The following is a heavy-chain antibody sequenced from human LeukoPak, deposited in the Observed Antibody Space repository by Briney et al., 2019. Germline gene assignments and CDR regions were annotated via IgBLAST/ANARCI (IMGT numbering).Heavy chain of an antibody. CDR1: GGSFSGYY. V-gene: IGHV4-34*01. CDR3: ARLGSSWYYWFDP. D-gene: IGHD6-13*01. Sequence: SETLSLTCAVYGGSFSGYYWSWIRQPPGKGLAWIGEINHSGSTNYNPSLKSRVTISVDTSKNQFSLKLSSVTAADTAVYYCARLGSSWYYWFDPWGQGTLVTVSS. J-gene: IGHJ5*02. CDR2: INHSGST.